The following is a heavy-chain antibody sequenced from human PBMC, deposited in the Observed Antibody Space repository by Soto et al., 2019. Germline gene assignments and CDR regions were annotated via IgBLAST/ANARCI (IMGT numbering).Heavy chain of an antibody. V-gene: IGHV4-39*01. Sequence: QLQLQESGPGLVKPSETLSLTCTVSGGSISSSSYYWGWIRQPPGKGLEWIGSIYYSGSTYYNPSLKSRVTISVDTSMNQFSLKLSSVTAADTAVYYCARHDGSSGLYYDYYYMDVWGKGTTVTVSS. J-gene: IGHJ6*03. CDR3: ARHDGSSGLYYDYYYMDV. D-gene: IGHD6-6*01. CDR1: GGSISSSSYY. CDR2: IYYSGST.